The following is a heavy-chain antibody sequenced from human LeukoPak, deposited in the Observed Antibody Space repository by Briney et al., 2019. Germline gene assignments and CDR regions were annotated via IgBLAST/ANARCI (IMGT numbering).Heavy chain of an antibody. Sequence: GGSLRLSCAASGFTVSSNYMSWVRQAPGKGLEWVSVIYSGGSTYYADSVKGRFTISRDNSKNTLYLQMNSLRAEDTAVYYCARVGPDCSGGSCYSYYFDYWGQGTLVTVSS. CDR1: GFTVSSNY. V-gene: IGHV3-66*01. J-gene: IGHJ4*02. D-gene: IGHD2-15*01. CDR3: ARVGPDCSGGSCYSYYFDY. CDR2: IYSGGST.